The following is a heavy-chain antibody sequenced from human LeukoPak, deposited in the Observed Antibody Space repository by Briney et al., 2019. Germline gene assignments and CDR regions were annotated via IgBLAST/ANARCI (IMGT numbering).Heavy chain of an antibody. Sequence: ETLSLTCAVSGGSFSGYYWTWIRQPPGKGLEWIGEINHSGSTNYNPSLKSRVTISVDTSKNQFSLKLSSVTAADTAMYYCARYQLLQYYYYGMDVWGQGTTVTVSS. CDR1: GGSFSGYY. J-gene: IGHJ6*02. CDR2: INHSGST. V-gene: IGHV4-34*01. D-gene: IGHD2-2*01. CDR3: ARYQLLQYYYYGMDV.